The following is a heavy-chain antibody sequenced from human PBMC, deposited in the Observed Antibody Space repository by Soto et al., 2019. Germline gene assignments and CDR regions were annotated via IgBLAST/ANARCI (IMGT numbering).Heavy chain of an antibody. D-gene: IGHD2-15*01. J-gene: IGHJ4*02. CDR3: VRDATSGPVLVFDY. Sequence: EVQLVESGGDLVQPGGSLRLACAASGFTFRNHWRHWVRQAPGKGLVWVSRINLDGSGTYYADFVKGRFTISRDNANNSVYLQMNSLTPEDTAVYFSVRDATSGPVLVFDYWGQGALVTVSS. V-gene: IGHV3-74*01. CDR2: INLDGSGT. CDR1: GFTFRNHW.